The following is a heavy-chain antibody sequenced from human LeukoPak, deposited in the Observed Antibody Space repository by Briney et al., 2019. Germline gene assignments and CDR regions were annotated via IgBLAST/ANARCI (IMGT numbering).Heavy chain of an antibody. V-gene: IGHV4-30-4*01. J-gene: IGHJ4*02. Sequence: PSETLSLTCTVSGGSISSGDYYWSWIRQPPGKGLEWIGYIYNNGMPYYNPSLKSRVTISVDTSKNLFSLKVSSVTAADAAVYYCARGRSSSWSSFDYWGQGTLVTVSS. CDR1: GGSISSGDYY. D-gene: IGHD6-13*01. CDR2: IYNNGMP. CDR3: ARGRSSSWSSFDY.